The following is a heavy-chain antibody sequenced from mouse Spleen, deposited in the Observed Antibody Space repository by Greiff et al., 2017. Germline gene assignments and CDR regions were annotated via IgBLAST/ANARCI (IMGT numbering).Heavy chain of an antibody. CDR2: IWSGGST. Sequence: VKLVESGPGLVQPSQSLSITCTVSGFSLTSYGVHWVRQSPGKGLEWLGVIWSGGSTDYNAAFISRLSISKDNSKSQVFFKMNSLQADDTAIYYCARREYGNPYAMDYWGQGTSVTVSS. D-gene: IGHD2-10*02. J-gene: IGHJ4*01. CDR3: ARREYGNPYAMDY. CDR1: GFSLTSYG. V-gene: IGHV2-2*01.